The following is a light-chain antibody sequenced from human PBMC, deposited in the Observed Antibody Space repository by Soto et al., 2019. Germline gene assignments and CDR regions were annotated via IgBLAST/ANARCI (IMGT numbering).Light chain of an antibody. V-gene: IGKV1-8*01. Sequence: AIRMTQSPYSLSASTGDSVTITCRASQGISSYLAWYQQKPGKAPKLLISAASTLQSGVPSRFSGSGSGTDFTLTLSCLQSEDFATYYCQQYYSYPLTFGGGTKVEIK. CDR3: QQYYSYPLT. CDR2: AAS. J-gene: IGKJ4*01. CDR1: QGISSY.